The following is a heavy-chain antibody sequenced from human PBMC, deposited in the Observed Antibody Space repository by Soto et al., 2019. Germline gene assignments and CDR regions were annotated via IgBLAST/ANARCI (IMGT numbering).Heavy chain of an antibody. J-gene: IGHJ6*02. V-gene: IGHV1-18*01. CDR3: AREGVAPYYYSGMDV. Sequence: ASVKVSCKASGYTFTRSGIIWVRQAPGQGLEWMGWISTYNGDTNYAQTFQGRVTMTTDTSTSTVYMELRSLRSDDTAVYYCAREGVAPYYYSGMDVWGQGTPVTVSS. D-gene: IGHD5-12*01. CDR2: ISTYNGDT. CDR1: GYTFTRSG.